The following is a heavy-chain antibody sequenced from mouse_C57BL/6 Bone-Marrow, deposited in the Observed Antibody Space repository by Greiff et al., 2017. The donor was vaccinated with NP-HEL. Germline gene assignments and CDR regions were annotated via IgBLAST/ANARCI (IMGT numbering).Heavy chain of an antibody. Sequence: QVQLQQSGADLMKPGASVKISCKATGYTFSDYWIEWVTQRPGHGLEWIGELLPGSGGSHYNENFKGKATFTADTSSNTAYIQLSSLTSEDSAVYYCARGNYYGSTSWFGYWGQGTLVTVSS. V-gene: IGHV1-9*01. J-gene: IGHJ3*02. CDR3: ARGNYYGSTSWFGY. D-gene: IGHD1-1*01. CDR1: GYTFSDYW. CDR2: LLPGSGGS.